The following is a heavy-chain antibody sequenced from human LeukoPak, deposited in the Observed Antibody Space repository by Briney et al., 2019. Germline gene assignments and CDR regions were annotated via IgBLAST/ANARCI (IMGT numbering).Heavy chain of an antibody. V-gene: IGHV1-2*02. CDR1: GDTFTGYY. D-gene: IGHD3-16*01. CDR3: ARDPADYDWRFYYYYYMDV. J-gene: IGHJ6*03. Sequence: ASVKVSCKASGDTFTGYYMHWVRQAPGQGLEWMGWINPNSGGTNYAQKFQGRVTMTRDTSISTAYMELSRLRSDDTAVYYCARDPADYDWRFYYYYYMDVWGKGTTVTVSS. CDR2: INPNSGGT.